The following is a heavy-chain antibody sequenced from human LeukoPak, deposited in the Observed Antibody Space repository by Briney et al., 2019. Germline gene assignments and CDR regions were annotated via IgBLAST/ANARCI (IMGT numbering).Heavy chain of an antibody. CDR2: IYYTGST. CDR1: GGSVSDYY. V-gene: IGHV4-59*02. D-gene: IGHD3-16*01. J-gene: IGHJ5*02. CDR3: ARWGREFDP. Sequence: PSETLSLTCTVSGGSVSDYYWSWIRQSPGKGLEWIGYIYYTGSTSYNPSLRSRVTMSADTSKNQFSLKLSSVTAADTAVYYCARWGREFDPWGQGTLVTVSS.